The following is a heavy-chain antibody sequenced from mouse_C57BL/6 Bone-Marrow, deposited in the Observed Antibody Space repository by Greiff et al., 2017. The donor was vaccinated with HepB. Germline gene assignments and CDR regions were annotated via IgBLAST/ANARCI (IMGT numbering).Heavy chain of an antibody. CDR2: IYPGDGDT. J-gene: IGHJ2*01. CDR3: ARLYYYGSSSNYFDY. CDR1: GYAFSSSW. Sequence: QVQLKQSGPELVKPGASVKISCKASGYAFSSSWMNWVKQRPGKGLEWIGRIYPGDGDTNYNGKFKGKATLTADKSSSTAYMQLSSMTSEDSAVYFCARLYYYGSSSNYFDYWGQGTTLTVSS. V-gene: IGHV1-82*01. D-gene: IGHD1-1*01.